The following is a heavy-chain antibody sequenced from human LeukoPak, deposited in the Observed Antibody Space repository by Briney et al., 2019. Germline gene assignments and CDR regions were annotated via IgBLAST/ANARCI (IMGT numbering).Heavy chain of an antibody. CDR1: GFTFSNYW. D-gene: IGHD4-17*01. Sequence: PGGSLRLSCAASGFTFSNYWMYWVRQASGKWLVWVSQIISDGSRTYYADSVKGRFTISRDNTKNTLYLQMNSLRAEDTAVYYCVRDGDNLGRDFDYWGQGTLVTVSS. V-gene: IGHV3-74*01. J-gene: IGHJ4*02. CDR2: IISDGSRT. CDR3: VRDGDNLGRDFDY.